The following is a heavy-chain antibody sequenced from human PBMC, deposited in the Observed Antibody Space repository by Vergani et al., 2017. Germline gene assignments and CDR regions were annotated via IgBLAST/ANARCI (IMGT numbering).Heavy chain of an antibody. CDR2: IWYDGINK. J-gene: IGHJ3*02. V-gene: IGHV3-33*01. CDR1: GFTFSSYG. CDR3: ARDRVACSSTGCYPGAFDI. D-gene: IGHD2-2*01. Sequence: QVQLVESGGGVVQPGRSLRLSCAASGFTFSSYGMHWVRQAPGKGLEWVAVIWYDGINKYYADSVKGRFTISRDNSKNTRYLQMNRLRAEDTAVSYCARDRVACSSTGCYPGAFDIWGQGTMVTVSS.